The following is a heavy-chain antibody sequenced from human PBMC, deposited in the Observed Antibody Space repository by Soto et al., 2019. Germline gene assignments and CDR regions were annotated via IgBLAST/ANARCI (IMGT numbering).Heavy chain of an antibody. V-gene: IGHV1-24*01. CDR1: GYNHTELS. D-gene: IGHD3-10*02. J-gene: IGHJ4*02. Sequence: ASAKGSCKVAGYNHTELSIHWVRQAPGKGLEWMGGFDPEDGETIYVQKFQGRVTMIEDTSTDTAYMALSSLRSEDTGVYYFASARITMLQGGYYFDSWRQGILITV. CDR3: ASARITMLQGGYYFDS. CDR2: FDPEDGET.